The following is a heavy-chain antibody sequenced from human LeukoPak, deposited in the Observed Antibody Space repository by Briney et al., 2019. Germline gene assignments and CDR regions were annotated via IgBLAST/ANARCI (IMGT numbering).Heavy chain of an antibody. V-gene: IGHV4-39*07. Sequence: PAETLSLTCTVSGGSISISTYYWGRIRPPPGKGLESVGSINYSTSSYYNPSLKSRVTIFVDTSKNQFSLKLSSVTAADTAVYYCARGRRITIFGVVIMFDWFDPWGQGTLVTVSS. CDR3: ARGRRITIFGVVIMFDWFDP. CDR1: GGSISISTYY. CDR2: INYSTSS. D-gene: IGHD3-3*01. J-gene: IGHJ5*02.